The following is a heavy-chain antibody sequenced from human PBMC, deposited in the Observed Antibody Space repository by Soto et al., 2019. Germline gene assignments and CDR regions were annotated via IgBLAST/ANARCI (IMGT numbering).Heavy chain of an antibody. CDR3: TTAPVGATPFDY. V-gene: IGHV3-15*01. D-gene: IGHD1-26*01. CDR2: IKSKTDGGTT. Sequence: GSLRLSCAASGFTFSNAWMSWVRQAPGKGLEWVGRIKSKTDGGTTDYAAPVKGRFTISRDDSKNTLYLQMNSLKTEDTAVYYCTTAPVGATPFDYWGQGTLVTVSS. J-gene: IGHJ4*02. CDR1: GFTFSNAW.